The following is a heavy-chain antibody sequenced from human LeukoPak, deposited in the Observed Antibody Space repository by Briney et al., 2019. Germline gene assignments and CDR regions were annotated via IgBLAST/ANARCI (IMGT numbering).Heavy chain of an antibody. V-gene: IGHV3-53*01. J-gene: IGHJ3*02. CDR1: GFTVSSNY. Sequence: GGSLRLSCAASGFTVSSNYMTWVRQAPGKGLEWVSLIYSGGKTYYADSVKGRFTISRDNSKNTVYFQMDSLRAEDTAIYYCASLLRGTFDIWGQGTRVTVSS. CDR2: IYSGGKT. CDR3: ASLLRGTFDI.